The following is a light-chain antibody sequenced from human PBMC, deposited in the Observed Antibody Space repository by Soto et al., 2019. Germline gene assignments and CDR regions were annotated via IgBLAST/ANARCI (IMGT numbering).Light chain of an antibody. J-gene: IGKJ1*01. V-gene: IGKV1-5*01. Sequence: DIQITQSPSTLSASVGDRVTITWRASQSISSWLAWFQQKPGKAPKLLMYDASSLESGVPSRFSGSGSGTEFTLTISSLQPGDFATYYCQQYGTYLWTFGQGTKVDNK. CDR3: QQYGTYLWT. CDR1: QSISSW. CDR2: DAS.